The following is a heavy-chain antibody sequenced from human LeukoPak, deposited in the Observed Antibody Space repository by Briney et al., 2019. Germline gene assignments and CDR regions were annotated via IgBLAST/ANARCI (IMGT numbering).Heavy chain of an antibody. V-gene: IGHV1-69*06. J-gene: IGHJ4*02. Sequence: SVKVSCKASGGTFTHYVISWVRQAPGQGGLEWIGGIAPISGTPMYAQRFQGRVTITADTSTNTAYLEMSSLTSEDTAVYYCATGKELDSSGYYYWGQGTLVTVSS. CDR3: ATGKELDSSGYYY. CDR1: GGTFTHYV. D-gene: IGHD3-22*01. CDR2: IAPISGTP.